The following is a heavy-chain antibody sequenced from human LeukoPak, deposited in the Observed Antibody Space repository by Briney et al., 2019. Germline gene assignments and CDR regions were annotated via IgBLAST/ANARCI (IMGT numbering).Heavy chain of an antibody. CDR1: GGSISSGDYY. CDR3: ARAGYQEVEMATTLFFDY. D-gene: IGHD5-24*01. CDR2: IYYSGST. J-gene: IGHJ4*02. V-gene: IGHV4-30-4*08. Sequence: PSQTLSLTCTVSGGSISSGDYYWSWIRQPPGKGLEWIGYIYYSGSTYYNPSLKSRVTISVDTSKSQFSLKLSSVTAADTAVYYCARAGYQEVEMATTLFFDYWGQGTLVTVSS.